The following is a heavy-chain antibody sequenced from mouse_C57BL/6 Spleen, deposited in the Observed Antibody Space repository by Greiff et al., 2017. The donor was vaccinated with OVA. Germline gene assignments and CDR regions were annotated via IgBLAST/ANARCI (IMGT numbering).Heavy chain of an antibody. J-gene: IGHJ2*01. CDR2: ISDGGSYT. CDR3: ARPTVVATGFDY. V-gene: IGHV5-4*01. D-gene: IGHD1-1*01. Sequence: EVHLVESGGGLVKPGGSLKLSCAASGFTFSSYAMSWVRQTPEKRLEWVATISDGGSYTYYPDNVKGRFTISRDNAKNNLYLQMSHLKSEDTAMYYCARPTVVATGFDYWGQGTTLTVSS. CDR1: GFTFSSYA.